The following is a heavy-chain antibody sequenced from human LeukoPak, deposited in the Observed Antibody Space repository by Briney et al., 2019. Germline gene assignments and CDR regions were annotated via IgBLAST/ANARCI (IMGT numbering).Heavy chain of an antibody. CDR3: ARGIAAAGPRLGFDI. J-gene: IGHJ3*02. CDR2: ISAYNGNT. CDR1: GYTFTSYG. V-gene: IGHV1-18*01. Sequence: ASVKVSCKVSGYTFTSYGISWVRQAPGQGLEWMGWISAYNGNTKYAQKLQGRVTMTTDTSTSTAYMELSSLRSEDTAVYYCARGIAAAGPRLGFDIWGQGTMVTVSS. D-gene: IGHD6-13*01.